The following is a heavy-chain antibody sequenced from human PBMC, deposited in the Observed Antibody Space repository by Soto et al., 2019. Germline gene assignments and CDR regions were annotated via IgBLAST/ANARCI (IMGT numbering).Heavy chain of an antibody. Sequence: SETLSLTCTVSGGSISSGGYYWSWIRQHPGKGLEWIGYIYYSGSTYYNPSLKSRVTISVDTSKNQFSLKLSSVTAADTAVYYCARAGRSSWFNGFVPWRQGTLVT. CDR2: IYYSGST. D-gene: IGHD6-13*01. J-gene: IGHJ5*02. CDR1: GGSISSGGYY. V-gene: IGHV4-31*03. CDR3: ARAGRSSWFNGFVP.